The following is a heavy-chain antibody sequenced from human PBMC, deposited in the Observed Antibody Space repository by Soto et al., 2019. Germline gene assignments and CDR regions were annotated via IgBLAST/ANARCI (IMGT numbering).Heavy chain of an antibody. Sequence: PSETLSLTCTVSGGSISSSSYYWGWIRQPPGKGLEWIGSIYYSGSTYYNPSLKSRVTISVDTSKNQFSLKLSSVTAADTAVYYCARTTPRTKYTVTTNFHHWGQGTLVTVSS. CDR1: GGSISSSSYY. CDR2: IYYSGST. J-gene: IGHJ1*01. CDR3: ARTTPRTKYTVTTNFHH. V-gene: IGHV4-39*01. D-gene: IGHD4-17*01.